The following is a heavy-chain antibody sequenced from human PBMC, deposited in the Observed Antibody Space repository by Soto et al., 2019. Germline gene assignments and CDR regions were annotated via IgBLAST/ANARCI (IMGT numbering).Heavy chain of an antibody. CDR3: AHKYAATWLFDY. J-gene: IGHJ4*02. D-gene: IGHD2-2*01. Sequence: QITLKESGPTLVKPTQTLTVTCTFSGFSLTTGGVGVGWIRQPPGKAPEWLALIYGDDDKRFRSSLKNRLSITRDTSRNEVVLKMTNMDPVDTSTFFCAHKYAATWLFDYWGQGILVTVSS. CDR2: IYGDDDK. V-gene: IGHV2-5*02. CDR1: GFSLTTGGVG.